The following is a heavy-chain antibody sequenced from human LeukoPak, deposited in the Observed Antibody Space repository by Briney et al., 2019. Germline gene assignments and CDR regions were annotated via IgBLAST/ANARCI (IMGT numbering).Heavy chain of an antibody. CDR2: IYHGGST. D-gene: IGHD5-12*01. Sequence: SQTLSLTCAVSGGSISSGGYSWSWIRQPPGKGMEWIGYIYHGGSTYYNPSLKSRVTISVDRSKNQFSLKLSSVTAADTAVYYCASYEGRFDYWGQGTLVTVSS. J-gene: IGHJ4*02. CDR1: GGSISSGGYS. V-gene: IGHV4-30-2*01. CDR3: ASYEGRFDY.